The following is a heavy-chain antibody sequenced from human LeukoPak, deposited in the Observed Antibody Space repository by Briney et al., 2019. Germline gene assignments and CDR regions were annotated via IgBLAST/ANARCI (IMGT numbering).Heavy chain of an antibody. Sequence: GGSLRLSCAASGFTFSSYAMHWVRQAPGKGLEWVAVISYDGSNKYYADSVKGRFTISRDNSKNTLYLQMNSLRAEDTAVYYCARDGEYCSGGSCYGRLPRYWGQGTLVTVSS. CDR1: GFTFSSYA. CDR2: ISYDGSNK. D-gene: IGHD2-15*01. CDR3: ARDGEYCSGGSCYGRLPRY. J-gene: IGHJ4*02. V-gene: IGHV3-30-3*01.